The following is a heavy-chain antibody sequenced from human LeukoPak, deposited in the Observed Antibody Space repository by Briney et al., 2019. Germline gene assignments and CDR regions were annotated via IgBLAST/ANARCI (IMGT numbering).Heavy chain of an antibody. CDR3: ARDRYCSSTSCYLIGSSWLDP. CDR2: IYSGGTT. J-gene: IGHJ5*02. D-gene: IGHD2-2*01. Sequence: GGSLRLSCAASGFTVSSIYMSWVRQAPGKGLEWVSVIYSGGTTYYADSVKGRFIISRDYSKNTLYLQMNSLRAEDTAVYYCARDRYCSSTSCYLIGSSWLDPWGQGTLVTVSS. CDR1: GFTVSSIY. V-gene: IGHV3-53*01.